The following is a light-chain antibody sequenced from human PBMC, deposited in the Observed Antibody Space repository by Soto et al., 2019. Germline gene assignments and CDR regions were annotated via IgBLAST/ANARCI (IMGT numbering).Light chain of an antibody. J-gene: IGKJ1*01. CDR3: QQFNGYWT. Sequence: DIQMTQSPSTLSASVGDRVTITCRASQSISDSLAWYQQKPGKAPKLLIYKASSLKSGVPSRFSGSRSGTEYTLTICSLQPDDFATYYCQQFNGYWTFGEGAQVEIK. V-gene: IGKV1-5*03. CDR1: QSISDS. CDR2: KAS.